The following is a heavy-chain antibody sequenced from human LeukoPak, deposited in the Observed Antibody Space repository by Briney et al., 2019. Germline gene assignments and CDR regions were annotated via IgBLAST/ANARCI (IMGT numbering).Heavy chain of an antibody. CDR3: AKVGPYCSSTSCYSDY. Sequence: GGSLRLSCAASGFTFSSYSMNWVRQAPGKGLEWVSSISSSSSYIYYADSVKGRFTISRDNSKNTLYLQMNSLRAEDTAVYYCAKVGPYCSSTSCYSDYWGQGTLVTVSS. CDR1: GFTFSSYS. V-gene: IGHV3-21*01. J-gene: IGHJ4*02. CDR2: ISSSSSYI. D-gene: IGHD2-2*01.